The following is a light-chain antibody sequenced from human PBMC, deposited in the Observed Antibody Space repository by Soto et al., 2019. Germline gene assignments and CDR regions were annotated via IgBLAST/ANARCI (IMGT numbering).Light chain of an antibody. Sequence: QSVLTQPASVSGSPGQPITISCTGTSSDVGGYNYVSWYQQHPGKAPKLIIYDVRNRPSGVSNRFSGSKSGNTASLTISGLQTEYEADYSSSSYTSINTRVFGTGTKVTV. CDR3: SSYTSINTRV. V-gene: IGLV2-14*01. CDR1: SSDVGGYNY. CDR2: DVR. J-gene: IGLJ1*01.